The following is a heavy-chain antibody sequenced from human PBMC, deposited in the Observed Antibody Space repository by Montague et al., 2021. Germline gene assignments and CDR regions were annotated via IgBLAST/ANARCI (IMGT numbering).Heavy chain of an antibody. CDR3: ARRMGFVVVTEHDAFDI. CDR1: GGSISSTSYY. D-gene: IGHD2-21*02. J-gene: IGHJ3*02. V-gene: IGHV4-39*01. Sequence: SETLSLTCTVSGGSISSTSYYWGWIRQPPGTGLEWIGSIYYSGGTYYNPSLKSRVTISADTSKNQFSLRLRSVTAADTAVYYCARRMGFVVVTEHDAFDIWGQGTMVTVSS. CDR2: IYYSGGT.